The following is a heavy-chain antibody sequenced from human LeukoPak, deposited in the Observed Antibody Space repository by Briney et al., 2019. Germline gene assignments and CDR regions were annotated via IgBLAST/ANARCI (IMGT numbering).Heavy chain of an antibody. CDR2: IYYSGST. D-gene: IGHD5-18*01. CDR3: ARSGYSYGADAFDI. Sequence: SETLSLTCTVSGGSISSYYWSWIRQPPGKGLEWIGYIYYSGSTNYNPSLKSRVTISVATSKNQFSLELSSVTAADTAVYYCARSGYSYGADAFDIWGQETMVTVSS. CDR1: GGSISSYY. V-gene: IGHV4-59*01. J-gene: IGHJ3*02.